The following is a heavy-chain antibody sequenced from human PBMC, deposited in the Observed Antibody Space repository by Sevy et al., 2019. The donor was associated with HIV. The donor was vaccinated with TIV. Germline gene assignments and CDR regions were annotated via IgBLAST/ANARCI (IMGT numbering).Heavy chain of an antibody. CDR2: ISGSGATI. CDR3: ARGLGSSSDAFDI. J-gene: IGHJ3*02. D-gene: IGHD2-15*01. Sequence: GGSLRLSCAASGFTFSDYYMSWIRQGPEKGLEWISYISGSGATIFYADSMKGRFTISRDNAKNSLFLKINSLKAEDTAVYYCARGLGSSSDAFDIWGQGTMVTVSS. CDR1: GFTFSDYY. V-gene: IGHV3-11*01.